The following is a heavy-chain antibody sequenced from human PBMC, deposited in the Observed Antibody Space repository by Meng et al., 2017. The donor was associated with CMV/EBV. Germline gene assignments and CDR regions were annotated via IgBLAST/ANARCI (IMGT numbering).Heavy chain of an antibody. CDR1: GFTVSSNY. Sequence: GESLKIPRAASGFTVSSNYMSWVRQAPGKGLEWVSVIYSDGRTYYADSVKGRFTISRDNSKNTLYLQMNSLRAEDTAVYYCARDSSSSGAFDYWGQGTLVTVSS. CDR2: IYSDGRT. D-gene: IGHD6-6*01. CDR3: ARDSSSSGAFDY. V-gene: IGHV3-66*02. J-gene: IGHJ4*02.